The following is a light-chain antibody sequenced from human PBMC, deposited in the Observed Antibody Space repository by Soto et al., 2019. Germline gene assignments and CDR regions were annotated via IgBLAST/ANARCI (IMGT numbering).Light chain of an antibody. J-gene: IGKJ2*01. CDR2: GAS. CDR1: QSVSST. V-gene: IGKV3-15*01. CDR3: QQYGNWPRT. Sequence: EIVMTQSPATLSVSPGERATLSCRASQSVSSTLAWYQQKPGQAPRLLISGASTRATGIPARFSGSGSGTEFTLTISSLQSEDFAVYYCQQYGNWPRTFGQGTKLEIK.